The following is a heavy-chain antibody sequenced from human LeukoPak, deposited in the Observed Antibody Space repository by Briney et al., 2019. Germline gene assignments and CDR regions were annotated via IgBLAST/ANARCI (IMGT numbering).Heavy chain of an antibody. CDR3: AGDLSSLVVPAATPDY. J-gene: IGHJ4*02. D-gene: IGHD2-2*01. CDR2: INPNSGGT. V-gene: IGHV1-2*02. Sequence: GASVTVSCKASGYTFTVYDMHWVRLAPAQGLEWMGSINPNSGGTNYAQKFQGRVTMTRDTSISTAYMELSRLRSDDTAVYYCAGDLSSLVVPAATPDYWGQGTLVTVSS. CDR1: GYTFTVYD.